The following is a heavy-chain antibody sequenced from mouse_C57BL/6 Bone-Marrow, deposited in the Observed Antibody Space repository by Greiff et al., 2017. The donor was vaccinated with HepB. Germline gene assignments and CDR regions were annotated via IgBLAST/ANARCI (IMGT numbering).Heavy chain of an antibody. V-gene: IGHV14-4*01. CDR1: GFNIKDDY. J-gene: IGHJ3*01. D-gene: IGHD2-5*01. CDR3: TFYYSNYGGAWFAY. Sequence: EVQLVESGAELVRPGASVKLSCTASGFNIKDDYMHWVKQRPEQGLEWIGWIDPENGDTEYASKFQGKATITADTSSNTAYLQLSSLTSEDTAVYYCTFYYSNYGGAWFAYWGQGTLVTVSA. CDR2: IDPENGDT.